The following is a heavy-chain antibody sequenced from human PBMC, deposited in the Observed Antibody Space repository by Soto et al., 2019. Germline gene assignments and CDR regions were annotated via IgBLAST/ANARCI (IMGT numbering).Heavy chain of an antibody. J-gene: IGHJ4*02. CDR2: INHSGST. CDR3: AREIAAAGYFDY. Sequence: KPSETLSLTCAVYGGSFSGYYWSWIRQPPGKGLEWIGEINHSGSTNYNPSLKSRVTISVDTSKNQFSLKLSSVTAADTAVYYCAREIAAAGYFDYWGQGTLVTVSS. D-gene: IGHD6-13*01. CDR1: GGSFSGYY. V-gene: IGHV4-34*01.